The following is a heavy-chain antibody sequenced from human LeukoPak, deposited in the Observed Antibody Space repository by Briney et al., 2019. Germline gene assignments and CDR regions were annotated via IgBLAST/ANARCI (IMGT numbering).Heavy chain of an antibody. CDR2: ISGGGGTT. J-gene: IGHJ6*02. CDR1: GFTFNNYA. CDR3: AKVSGGGLYYDGMDV. V-gene: IGHV3-23*01. D-gene: IGHD1-14*01. Sequence: GRSLRLSCAASGFTFNNYAMNWVRQAPGKGLEWVSVISGGGGTTYYADSVKGRFTISRDSSKNTLYLQMNSLRAEDTAVYYCAKVSGGGLYYDGMDVWGQGTTVTVSS.